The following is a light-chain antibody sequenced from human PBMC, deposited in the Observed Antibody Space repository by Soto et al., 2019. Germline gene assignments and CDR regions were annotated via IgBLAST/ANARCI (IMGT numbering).Light chain of an antibody. CDR2: DAS. CDR3: QQYSSLPHT. V-gene: IGKV3-20*01. J-gene: IGKJ2*01. Sequence: LFTQPPGTLSLSPGERATLSFTASQTVRNNYLAWYQQKPGQAPRLLIYDASNRATGIPARFSGSGSGTDFTLTISRLEPEDFVVYYCQQYSSLPHTFGQGTKVDI. CDR1: QTVRNNY.